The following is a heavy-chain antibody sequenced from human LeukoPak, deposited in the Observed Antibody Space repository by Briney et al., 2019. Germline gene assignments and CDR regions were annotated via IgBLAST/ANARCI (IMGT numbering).Heavy chain of an antibody. V-gene: IGHV4-38-2*01. Sequence: SETLPLTCAVSGYSISSGYYWGWIRQPPGKGLAWIGTIFHSGSTYYNRSLKSRVTISLDTSKNQLSLKVRSVTAADTAVYYCARVGDIIVIPTVHHWGQGTLVTVSS. J-gene: IGHJ4*02. D-gene: IGHD2-2*01. CDR2: IFHSGST. CDR1: GYSISSGYY. CDR3: ARVGDIIVIPTVHH.